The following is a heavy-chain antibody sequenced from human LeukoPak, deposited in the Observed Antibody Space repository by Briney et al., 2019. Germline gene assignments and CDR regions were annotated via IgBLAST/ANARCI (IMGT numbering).Heavy chain of an antibody. V-gene: IGHV3-7*01. CDR1: GFIFSNYW. CDR3: ARALGSGDFDY. J-gene: IGHJ4*02. CDR2: IKQDGSEK. Sequence: GGSLRLSCAASGFIFSNYWTSWVRQAPGKGLEWVANIKQDGSEKYYVDSVKGRFTISRDNAKNSLYLQMNSLRAEDTAVYYCARALGSGDFDYWGQGTLVTVSS. D-gene: IGHD7-27*01.